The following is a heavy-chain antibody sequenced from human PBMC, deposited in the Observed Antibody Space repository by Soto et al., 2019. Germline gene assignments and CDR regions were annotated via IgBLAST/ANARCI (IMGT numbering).Heavy chain of an antibody. CDR2: INHSGST. J-gene: IGHJ4*02. V-gene: IGHV4-34*01. Sequence: PSETLSLTCAVYGGSFSGYYWSWIRQPPWKWLEWIGEINHSGSTNYNPSLKSRVTISVDTSKNQFSLKLSSVTATDTAVYYCARERPSRGGAAAGRGVFDYWGQGTLVTVSS. D-gene: IGHD6-13*01. CDR1: GGSFSGYY. CDR3: ARERPSRGGAAAGRGVFDY.